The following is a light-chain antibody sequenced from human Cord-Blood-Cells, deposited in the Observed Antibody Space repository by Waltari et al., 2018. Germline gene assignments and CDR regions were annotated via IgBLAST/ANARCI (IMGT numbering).Light chain of an antibody. CDR2: KAS. V-gene: IGKV1-5*03. J-gene: IGKJ5*01. CDR1: QSISSW. CDR3: QQDYNLIT. Sequence: DIQMTQSPSTLSASVGDRVTITCRASQSISSWLAWYQQKPGKAPKLLIYKASSLESGVPSRFSGSGSGTEFTLTISSLQPDDFATYYCQQDYNLITFGQGTRLEIK.